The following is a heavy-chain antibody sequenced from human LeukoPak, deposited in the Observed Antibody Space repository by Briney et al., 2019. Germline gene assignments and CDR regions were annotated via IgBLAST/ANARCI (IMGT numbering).Heavy chain of an antibody. Sequence: GASVKVSCKASGYTFTGYYMHWVRQAPGQGLEWMGWINPNSGGTNYAQKFQGRVAMTRDTSISTAYMELSRLRSDDTAVYYCAREWVVLAAAIFYWGQGTLVTVSS. J-gene: IGHJ4*02. D-gene: IGHD2-15*01. CDR2: INPNSGGT. CDR3: AREWVVLAAAIFY. V-gene: IGHV1-2*02. CDR1: GYTFTGYY.